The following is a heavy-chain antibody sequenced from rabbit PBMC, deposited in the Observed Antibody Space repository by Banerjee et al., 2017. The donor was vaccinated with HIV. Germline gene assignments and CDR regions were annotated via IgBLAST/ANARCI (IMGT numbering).Heavy chain of an antibody. Sequence: QSLEESGGDLVKPGASLTLTCTASGFSFSSSYYMCWVRQAPGKGLEWIACIYTGNGGTTYYSSWAKGRFTISKLSSTTVTLQMPSLTVADTATYFCGGGDSGYAYSFNLWGQGTLVTVS. D-gene: IGHD1-1*01. V-gene: IGHV1S40*01. CDR3: GGGDSGYAYSFNL. J-gene: IGHJ4*01. CDR2: IYTGNGGTT. CDR1: GFSFSSSYY.